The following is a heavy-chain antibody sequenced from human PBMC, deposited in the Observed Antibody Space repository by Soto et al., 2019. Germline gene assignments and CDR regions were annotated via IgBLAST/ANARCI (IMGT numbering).Heavy chain of an antibody. CDR3: ARHDRGYSYGFDY. D-gene: IGHD5-18*01. CDR1: GGTFSSYA. Sequence: SVKVSCKASGGTFSSYAISWVRQAPGQGLEWMGGIIPIFGTANYAQKFQGRVTITADESTSTAYMELSSLRSEDTAVYYCARHDRGYSYGFDYWGQGTLVTVSS. V-gene: IGHV1-69*13. J-gene: IGHJ4*02. CDR2: IIPIFGTA.